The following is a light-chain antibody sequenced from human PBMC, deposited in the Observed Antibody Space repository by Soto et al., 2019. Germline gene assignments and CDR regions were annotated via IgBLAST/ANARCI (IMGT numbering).Light chain of an antibody. CDR1: TSNIGNNW. J-gene: IGLJ3*02. Sequence: QSVLTQPPSVSAAPGQWVSISCSGSTSNIGNNWISWYQQVPGTAPKLLIHDTYKRPSGIPDRFSGSKSGTSATLGISGLLTGDEADYYCGTYDSSLSAWVFGGGTKLTVL. V-gene: IGLV1-51*01. CDR2: DTY. CDR3: GTYDSSLSAWV.